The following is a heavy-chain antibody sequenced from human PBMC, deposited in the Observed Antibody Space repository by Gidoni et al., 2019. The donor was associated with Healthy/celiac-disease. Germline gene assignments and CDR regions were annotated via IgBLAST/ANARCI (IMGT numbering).Heavy chain of an antibody. Sequence: QVQLVESGGGVVQPGRSLRLSCAASGFTFSSYGMHWVRQAPGKGLEWVAVISYDGSNKYYADSVKGRFTISRDNSKNTLYLQMNSLRAEDTAVYYCAKGSGDLAFDIWGQGTMDTVSS. CDR3: AKGSGDLAFDI. CDR1: GFTFSSYG. D-gene: IGHD3-10*01. CDR2: ISYDGSNK. V-gene: IGHV3-30*18. J-gene: IGHJ3*02.